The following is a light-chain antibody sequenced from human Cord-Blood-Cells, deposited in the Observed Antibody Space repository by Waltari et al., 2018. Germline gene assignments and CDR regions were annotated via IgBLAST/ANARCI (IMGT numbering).Light chain of an antibody. CDR1: SRDVVGNNY. V-gene: IGLV2-14*01. CDR2: EVS. CDR3: SSYTSSSTWV. J-gene: IGLJ3*02. Sequence: QSALTQPASVSGSPGQSINLSCTGTSRDVVGNNYVSWYQQHPGKAPRLMIYEVSNRPSGVSNRFAGSKSGNTASLTISGLQAEDEADYYCSSYTSSSTWVFGGGTKLTVL.